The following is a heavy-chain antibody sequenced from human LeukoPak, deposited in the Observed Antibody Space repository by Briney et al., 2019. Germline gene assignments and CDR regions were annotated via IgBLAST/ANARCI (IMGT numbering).Heavy chain of an antibody. Sequence: GGSLRLSCAASGFTFSSYSMHWVRQAPGKGLVWASRINSDGSTTTYADSVKGRFTISRENAKNTLDLQMNSLRAEDTAVYYCARGKSGTVDYWGQGTLVTVSS. V-gene: IGHV3-74*01. CDR2: INSDGSTT. CDR3: ARGKSGTVDY. J-gene: IGHJ4*02. D-gene: IGHD1-1*01. CDR1: GFTFSSYS.